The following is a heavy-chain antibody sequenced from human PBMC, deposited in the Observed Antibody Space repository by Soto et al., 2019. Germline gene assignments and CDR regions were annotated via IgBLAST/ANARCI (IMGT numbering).Heavy chain of an antibody. CDR1: GYTFTSYS. CDR3: ARVTYCGGDCYSVTFDP. D-gene: IGHD2-21*02. V-gene: IGHV1-3*01. CDR2: INAGNGNT. Sequence: ASVKVSCKASGYTFTSYSMHWVRQAPGQRLEWMGWINAGNGNTKYSQKFQGRVTITRDTSASTAYMELSSLRSEDTAVYYCARVTYCGGDCYSVTFDPWGQGTLVTVSS. J-gene: IGHJ5*02.